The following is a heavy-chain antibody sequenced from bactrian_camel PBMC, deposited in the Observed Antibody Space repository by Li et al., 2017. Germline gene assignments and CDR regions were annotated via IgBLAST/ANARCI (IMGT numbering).Heavy chain of an antibody. J-gene: IGHJ6*01. CDR3: AARAGSVFRQAWLVESAYNS. D-gene: IGHD1*01. CDR1: GYIYSSHC. CDR2: IGQHGDT. V-gene: IGHV3S26*01. Sequence: HVQLVESGGGSVQAGASLRLSCAASGYIYSSHCMGWVRQAPGKEREGVAAIGQHGDTSYADSVKGRFTISRDNAKNTLFLQMNSLKPEDTAMYYCAARAGSVFRQAWLVESAYNSWGQGTQVTVS.